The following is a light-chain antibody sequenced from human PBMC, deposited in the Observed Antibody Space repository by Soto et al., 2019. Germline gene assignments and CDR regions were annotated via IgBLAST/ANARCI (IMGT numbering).Light chain of an antibody. CDR3: QKYNSAPPVT. V-gene: IGKV1-27*01. CDR2: GAS. CDR1: QVINNY. J-gene: IGKJ3*01. Sequence: DLQMTQSPSSLSASVGDRVTISCRASQVINNYLAWYQQKPGKGPKLLIYGASTLQSGVPSRFSGSGSGTDFTLTIRSLQPEDVATYYCQKYNSAPPVTFGPGTKVDV.